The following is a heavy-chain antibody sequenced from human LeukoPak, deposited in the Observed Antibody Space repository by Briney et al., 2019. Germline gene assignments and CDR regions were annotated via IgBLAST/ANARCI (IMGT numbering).Heavy chain of an antibody. CDR3: ARGAGFGEPRLDY. D-gene: IGHD3-10*01. CDR2: IYYSGST. J-gene: IGHJ4*02. CDR1: GGSISSGGYY. Sequence: PSETLSLTCTVSGGSISSGGYYWSWIRQHPGKGLEWIGYIYYSGSTYYNPSLKGRVTISVDTSKNQFSLKLSSVTAADTAVYYCARGAGFGEPRLDYWGQGTLVTVSS. V-gene: IGHV4-31*03.